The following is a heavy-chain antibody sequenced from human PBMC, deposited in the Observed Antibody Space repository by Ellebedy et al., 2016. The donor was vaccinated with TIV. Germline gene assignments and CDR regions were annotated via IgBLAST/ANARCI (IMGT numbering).Heavy chain of an antibody. J-gene: IGHJ5*02. CDR1: GGSTTSYY. CDR3: AGHRYDHSWFRSWFDP. Sequence: MPSETLSLTCTVSGGSTTSYYWNWIRQSPGKGLEWIGYISYSGTTKYNPFLKSRVTISMDTSKRRISLQLTSVIAADTATYYCAGHRYDHSWFRSWFDPWGQGTLVSVSS. D-gene: IGHD4-11*01. CDR2: ISYSGTT. V-gene: IGHV4-59*01.